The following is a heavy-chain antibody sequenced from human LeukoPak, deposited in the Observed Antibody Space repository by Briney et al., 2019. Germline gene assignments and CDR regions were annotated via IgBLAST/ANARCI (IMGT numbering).Heavy chain of an antibody. J-gene: IGHJ6*03. D-gene: IGHD3-16*01. CDR3: ARGLGGLARGNYYYYYMDV. CDR2: ISGSGGST. CDR1: GFTFSSYA. V-gene: IGHV3-23*01. Sequence: GGSLRLSCAASGFTFSSYAMSWVRQAPGKGLEWVSAISGSGGSTYYADSVKGRFTISRDNSKNTLYLQMNSLRAEDTAVYYCARGLGGLARGNYYYYYMDVWSKGTTVTVSS.